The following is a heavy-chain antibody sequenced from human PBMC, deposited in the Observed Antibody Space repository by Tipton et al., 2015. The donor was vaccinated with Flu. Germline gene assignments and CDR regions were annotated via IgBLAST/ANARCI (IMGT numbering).Heavy chain of an antibody. Sequence: SLRLSCTASGFNFSTYGFHWVRQAPGKGLEWVAGIWSDGTKRDNVDSLKGRFTISRDNSKNTLYLQMSSLRAEDTAVYYCARSYRRSSDWFDPWGQGTVVTVSS. CDR2: IWSDGTKR. V-gene: IGHV3-33*08. J-gene: IGHJ5*02. D-gene: IGHD6-6*01. CDR3: ARSYRRSSDWFDP. CDR1: GFNFSTYG.